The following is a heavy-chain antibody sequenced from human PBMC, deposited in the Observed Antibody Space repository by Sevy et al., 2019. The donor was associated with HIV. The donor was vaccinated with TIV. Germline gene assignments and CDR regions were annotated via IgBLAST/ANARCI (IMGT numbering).Heavy chain of an antibody. D-gene: IGHD3-22*01. CDR2: IYGSGGAT. V-gene: IGHV3-23*01. CDR3: AGGRYDSSGSFDAFDI. J-gene: IGHJ3*02. Sequence: GGSLRLSCKPSGFTFTSYAMSWVRQAPGKGLEWVSTIYGSGGATYYADSVKGRFTISRDNSKNTLYLQMNSLRSEDTAVYYCAGGRYDSSGSFDAFDIWGQGTMVTVS. CDR1: GFTFTSYA.